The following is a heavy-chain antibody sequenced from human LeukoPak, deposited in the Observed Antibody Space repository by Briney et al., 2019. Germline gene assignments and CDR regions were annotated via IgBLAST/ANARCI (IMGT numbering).Heavy chain of an antibody. V-gene: IGHV3-21*01. CDR1: GFTFSNSA. Sequence: GEFLKISCAASGFTFSNSAMNWVRQVPGKGLEWVSSIDYDSSHIYYAASVRGRFTISRDNARNSVYLQMNSLRVEDTAVYYCARDPLRYLRVGHYDYWGQGTLVAVSS. J-gene: IGHJ4*02. D-gene: IGHD3-9*01. CDR2: IDYDSSHI. CDR3: ARDPLRYLRVGHYDY.